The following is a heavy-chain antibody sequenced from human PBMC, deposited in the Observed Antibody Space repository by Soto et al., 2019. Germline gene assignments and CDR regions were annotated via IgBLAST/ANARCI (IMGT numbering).Heavy chain of an antibody. Sequence: PGGSLRLSCAASGFTFSNAWMSWVRQAPGKGLEWVGRIKSKTDGGTTDYAAPVKGRFTISRDDSKNTLYLQMNSLKTEDTAVYYCAKQWPSITMIVVSSWGQGTLVTVSS. CDR3: AKQWPSITMIVVSS. CDR2: IKSKTDGGTT. J-gene: IGHJ5*02. D-gene: IGHD3-22*01. CDR1: GFTFSNAW. V-gene: IGHV3-15*01.